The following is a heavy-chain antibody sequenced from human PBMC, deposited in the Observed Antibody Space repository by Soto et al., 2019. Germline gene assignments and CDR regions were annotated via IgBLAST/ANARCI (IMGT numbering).Heavy chain of an antibody. CDR3: ARDPDGDGYNPFDY. V-gene: IGHV3-21*01. J-gene: IGHJ4*02. Sequence: PVGSLRLSCAASGFTFSSYSMNWVRQAPGKGLEWVSSISSSSSYIYYADSVKGRFTISRDNAKNSLYLQMNSLRAEDTAVYYCARDPDGDGYNPFDYWGQGTLVTVSS. CDR2: ISSSSSYI. CDR1: GFTFSSYS. D-gene: IGHD5-12*01.